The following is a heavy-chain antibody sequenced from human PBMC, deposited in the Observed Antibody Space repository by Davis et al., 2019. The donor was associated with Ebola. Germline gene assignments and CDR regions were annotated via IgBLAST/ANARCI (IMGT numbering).Heavy chain of an antibody. V-gene: IGHV3-23*01. D-gene: IGHD2-15*01. J-gene: IGHJ4*02. CDR1: GFTFSSYA. Sequence: GESLKISCAASGFTFSSYAMSWVRQAPGPCLSFFSPISGSGGSTYYADSVKGRFTISRDNSKNTLYLQMNSLRAEDTAVYYCAKVVVAAALDYWGQGTLVTVSS. CDR2: ISGSGGST. CDR3: AKVVVAAALDY.